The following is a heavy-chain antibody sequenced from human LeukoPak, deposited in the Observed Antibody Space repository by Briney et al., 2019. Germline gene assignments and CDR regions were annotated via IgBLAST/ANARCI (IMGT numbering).Heavy chain of an antibody. CDR1: GGSISSYY. Sequence: SETLSLTCTVSGGSISSYYWSWIRQPPGKGLEWIGYIYYSGSTNYNPSLKSRVTISVDTSKNQFSLKLSSVTAADTAVYYCARDRSFYDSSDPGTFDYWGQGTLVTVSS. CDR2: IYYSGST. CDR3: ARDRSFYDSSDPGTFDY. D-gene: IGHD3-22*01. V-gene: IGHV4-59*01. J-gene: IGHJ4*02.